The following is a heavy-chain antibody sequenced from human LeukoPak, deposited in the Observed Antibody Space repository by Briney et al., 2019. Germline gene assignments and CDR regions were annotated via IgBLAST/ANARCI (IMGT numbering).Heavy chain of an antibody. CDR3: ARRRDILTGDLFDY. D-gene: IGHD3-9*01. V-gene: IGHV3-21*01. J-gene: IGHJ4*02. CDR1: GFTFSSYS. Sequence: PGGSLTLSCAASGFTFSSYSMNWVRQAPGKGLEWVSSISSSSSYIYYADSVKGRFTISRDNAKNSLYLQMNSLRAEDTAVYYCARRRDILTGDLFDYWGQGTLVTVSS. CDR2: ISSSSSYI.